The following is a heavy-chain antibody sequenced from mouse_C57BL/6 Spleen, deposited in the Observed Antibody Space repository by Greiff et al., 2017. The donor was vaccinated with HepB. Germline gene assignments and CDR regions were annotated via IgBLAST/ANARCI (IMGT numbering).Heavy chain of an antibody. V-gene: IGHV1-52*01. CDR2: IDPSDSET. Sequence: QVQLQQPGAELVRPGSSVKLSCKASGYTFTSYWMHWVKQRPIQGLEWIGNIDPSDSETHYNQKFKDKATLTVDKSSSTAYMQLSSLTSEDSAVYYCARWIYYDSSWFAYWGQGTLVTVSA. J-gene: IGHJ3*01. D-gene: IGHD2-4*01. CDR3: ARWIYYDSSWFAY. CDR1: GYTFTSYW.